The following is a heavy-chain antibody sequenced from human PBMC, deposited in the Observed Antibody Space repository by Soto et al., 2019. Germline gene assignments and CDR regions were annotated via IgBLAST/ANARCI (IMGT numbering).Heavy chain of an antibody. CDR1: GYTFTSYY. Sequence: GASVKVSCKASGYTFTSYYLHWVRQAPGHGLEWMGIINPSGGSTSYAQKFLGRVTMTRDTSTSTVYMELSSLRSEDTAMYYYARGKSGSARRHRYGMDVWGQGTTVTVSS. V-gene: IGHV1-46*01. J-gene: IGHJ6*02. CDR2: INPSGGST. CDR3: ARGKSGSARRHRYGMDV. D-gene: IGHD1-26*01.